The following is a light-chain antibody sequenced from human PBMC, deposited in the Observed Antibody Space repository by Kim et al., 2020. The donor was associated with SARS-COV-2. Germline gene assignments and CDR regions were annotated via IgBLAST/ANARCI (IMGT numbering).Light chain of an antibody. CDR3: QQYNNWPPWT. CDR2: GAS. J-gene: IGKJ1*01. V-gene: IGKV3-15*01. CDR1: QRVGDN. Sequence: YPGGKATLPSRAGQRVGDNLAWYQQKPGQDPSLLIYGASTRATGIPARFSGSGSGTEVTLTISSLQSEDFAIYYCQQYNNWPPWTFGQGTKVDIK.